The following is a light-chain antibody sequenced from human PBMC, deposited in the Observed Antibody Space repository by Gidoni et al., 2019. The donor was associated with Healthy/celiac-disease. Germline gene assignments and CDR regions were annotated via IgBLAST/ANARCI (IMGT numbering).Light chain of an antibody. CDR1: QSVSSY. CDR3: QQRSNWPRALT. Sequence: EIVFTQSPATLSLSPGERATLSCRASQSVSSYLAWYQQKPGQAPRLLIYDASNRATGIPARFSGSGSGTDFTLTISSLEPEDVAVYYCQQRSNWPRALTFGGGTKVEIK. V-gene: IGKV3-11*01. CDR2: DAS. J-gene: IGKJ4*01.